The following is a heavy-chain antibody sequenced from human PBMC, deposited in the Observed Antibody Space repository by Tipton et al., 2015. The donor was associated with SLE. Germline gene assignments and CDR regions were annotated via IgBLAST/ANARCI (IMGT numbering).Heavy chain of an antibody. J-gene: IGHJ6*02. CDR2: INHSGST. V-gene: IGHV4-34*01. CDR1: GGSFSGYY. Sequence: LRLSCAVYGGSFSGYYWSWIRQPPGKGLEWIGEINHSGSTNYNPSLKSRFTISVDTSKNQFSLKLSSVTAADTAVYYCASWEASSWMDVWGQGTTVTVSS. CDR3: ASWEASSWMDV. D-gene: IGHD1-26*01.